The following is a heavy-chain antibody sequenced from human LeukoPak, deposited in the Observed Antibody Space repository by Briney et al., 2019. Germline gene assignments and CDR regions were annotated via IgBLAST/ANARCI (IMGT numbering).Heavy chain of an antibody. J-gene: IGHJ4*02. CDR3: ARGRTTRGYFDY. CDR1: GFTFSNYW. CDR2: INSDGSST. Sequence: GGSLRLSCAASGFTFSNYWMHWVRQAPGKGLVWVSRINSDGSSTSYADSVKGRFTISRDNAKNTLYLQMNSLRAEDTAVYYCARGRTTRGYFDYWGQGTLVTVSS. D-gene: IGHD1-1*01. V-gene: IGHV3-74*01.